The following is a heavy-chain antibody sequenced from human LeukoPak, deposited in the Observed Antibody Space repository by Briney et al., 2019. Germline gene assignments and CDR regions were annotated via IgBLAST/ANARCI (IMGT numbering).Heavy chain of an antibody. J-gene: IGHJ6*02. V-gene: IGHV4-30-2*01. Sequence: SQTLSLTCAVSGGSISSGGYSWSWIRQPPGKGLEWIGYIYHSGSTNYNPSLKSRVTISVDTSKNQFSLKLSSVTAADTAVYYCARHVYSSSWYIYYYGMDVWGQGTTVTVSS. CDR3: ARHVYSSSWYIYYYGMDV. D-gene: IGHD6-13*01. CDR1: GGSISSGGYS. CDR2: IYHSGST.